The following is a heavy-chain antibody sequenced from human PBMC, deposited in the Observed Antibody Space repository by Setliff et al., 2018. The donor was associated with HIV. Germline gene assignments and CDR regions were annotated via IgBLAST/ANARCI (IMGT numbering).Heavy chain of an antibody. CDR2: ITNTGSST. CDR1: GFTFSDYY. V-gene: IGHV3-11*05. J-gene: IGHJ3*02. CDR3: ARDTSRSDESAFDI. Sequence: GGSLRLSCAASGFTFSDYYLNWFRLAPGKGLEWISHITNTGSSTNYAASVKGRFTVSRDDSTNSLYLQMNSLKSEDTAVYYCARDTSRSDESAFDIWGQGTMVTVSS. D-gene: IGHD6-19*01.